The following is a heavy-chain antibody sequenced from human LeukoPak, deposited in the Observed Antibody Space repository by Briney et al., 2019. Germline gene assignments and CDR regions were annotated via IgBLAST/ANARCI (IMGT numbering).Heavy chain of an antibody. J-gene: IGHJ6*02. CDR3: ARHNCSSTSCLGSYYYYYGMDV. CDR2: IIPIFGTA. V-gene: IGHV1-69*06. Sequence: SVKVSCKASGGTFSSYALSWVRQAPGQGLEWMGVIIPIFGTANYAQKFQGRVTITADKSTSTAYMELSSLRSEDTAVYYCARHNCSSTSCLGSYYYYYGMDVWGQGTTVIVSS. CDR1: GGTFSSYA. D-gene: IGHD2-2*01.